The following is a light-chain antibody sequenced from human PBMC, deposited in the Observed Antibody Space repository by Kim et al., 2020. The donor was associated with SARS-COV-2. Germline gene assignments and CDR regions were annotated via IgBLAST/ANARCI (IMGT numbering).Light chain of an antibody. CDR2: RDS. V-gene: IGLV3-9*01. J-gene: IGLJ2*01. Sequence: VALGQTTRITGGGNNIGSKSVHWYQQKPGQAPVLVIYRDSNRPSGIPERFSGSNSGNTATLTISRAQAGDEAGYYCQVWDSSTAVVFGGGTQLTVL. CDR3: QVWDSSTAVV. CDR1: NIGSKS.